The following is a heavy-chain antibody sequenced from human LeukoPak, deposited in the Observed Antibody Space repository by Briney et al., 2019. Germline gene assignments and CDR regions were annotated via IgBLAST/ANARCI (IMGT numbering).Heavy chain of an antibody. CDR2: ISDSGGST. J-gene: IGHJ6*02. D-gene: IGHD2-15*01. Sequence: GGSLRLSCSASGFPFSGYGMHWVRRAPGKGLEYVSAISDSGGSTYYADSVKGRFTISRDNSKNTLYLQMSSLRAEDTAVYFCVRGYSFGPYGMDVWGQGTTVTVSS. CDR1: GFPFSGYG. CDR3: VRGYSFGPYGMDV. V-gene: IGHV3-64D*09.